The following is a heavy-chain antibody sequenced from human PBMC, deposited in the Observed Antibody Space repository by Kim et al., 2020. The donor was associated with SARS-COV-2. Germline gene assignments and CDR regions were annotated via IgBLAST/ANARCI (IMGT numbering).Heavy chain of an antibody. J-gene: IGHJ1*01. D-gene: IGHD3-22*01. Sequence: SVKGRFTISRDNAKNTLYLQMNSLRPEDTAVYYCARAGDHDISGYYEFFHHWGQGALVTVSS. V-gene: IGHV3-74*01. CDR3: ARAGDHDISGYYEFFHH.